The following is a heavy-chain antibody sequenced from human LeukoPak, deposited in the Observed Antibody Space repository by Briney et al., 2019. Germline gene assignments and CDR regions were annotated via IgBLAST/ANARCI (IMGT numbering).Heavy chain of an antibody. CDR3: ARGPSGYHNT. J-gene: IGHJ4*02. CDR2: ITGSTRST. D-gene: IGHD5-12*01. V-gene: IGHV3-21*01. CDR1: GFTFSSYS. Sequence: GGSLRLSCAASGFTFSSYSMNWVRQAPGKGLEWVSAITGSTRSTYYADSVKGRFTISRDNSKNTLYLQMNSLRAEDTAVYYCARGPSGYHNTGGQGTLVTVSS.